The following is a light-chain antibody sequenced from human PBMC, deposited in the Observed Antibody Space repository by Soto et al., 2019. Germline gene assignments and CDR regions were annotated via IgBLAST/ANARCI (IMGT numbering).Light chain of an antibody. CDR3: QQYDRWPPLT. Sequence: EVVMTQSQATLSVSPGERATLSCRASQSVSSHVAWYQKKPCQAPRPLIYGASTRATGIPARFSGSGSGTAFTLTISRLQSEEFAIYYCQQYDRWPPLTFGGGTQVAIK. J-gene: IGKJ4*01. CDR1: QSVSSH. CDR2: GAS. V-gene: IGKV3-15*01.